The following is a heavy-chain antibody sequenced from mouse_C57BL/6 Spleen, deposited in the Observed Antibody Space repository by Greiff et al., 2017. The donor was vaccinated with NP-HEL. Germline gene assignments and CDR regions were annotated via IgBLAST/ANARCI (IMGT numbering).Heavy chain of an antibody. V-gene: IGHV1-55*01. CDR2: IYPGSGST. J-gene: IGHJ1*03. CDR3: AREIYYYGSSYGYFDV. D-gene: IGHD1-1*01. Sequence: QVQLQQPGAELVKPGASVKMSCKASGYTFTSYWITWVKQRPGQGLEWIGDIYPGSGSTNYNEKFKSKATLTVDTSSSTAYMQLSSLTSEDSAVYYCAREIYYYGSSYGYFDVWGTGTTVTVSS. CDR1: GYTFTSYW.